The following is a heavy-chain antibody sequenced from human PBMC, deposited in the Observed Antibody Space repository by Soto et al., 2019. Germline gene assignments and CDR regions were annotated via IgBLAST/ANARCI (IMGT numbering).Heavy chain of an antibody. Sequence: PSETLSLTCTVSGGSISSGDYYWSWIRQPPGKGLEWIGYIYYSGSTYYNPSLKSRVTISVDTSKNQFSLKLSSVTAADTAVYYCARAGKLQGYWFDPWGQGTLVTVSS. V-gene: IGHV4-30-4*01. D-gene: IGHD6-13*01. CDR1: GGSISSGDYY. CDR2: IYYSGST. CDR3: ARAGKLQGYWFDP. J-gene: IGHJ5*02.